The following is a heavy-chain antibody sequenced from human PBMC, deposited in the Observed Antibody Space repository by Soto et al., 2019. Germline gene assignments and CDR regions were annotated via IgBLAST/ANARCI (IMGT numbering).Heavy chain of an antibody. J-gene: IGHJ4*02. CDR2: MSYDGSNT. CDR3: SKYLLRYFDWSPFDY. Sequence: PGGSLRLSCAASGFTFSNYGMHWVRQAPGKGLEWVAVMSYDGSNTYYADSVKGLFTISRDNSKNTLYLQMSSLRAEDKAVYYCSKYLLRYFDWSPFDYWGQGTRVTVSS. CDR1: GFTFSNYG. D-gene: IGHD3-9*01. V-gene: IGHV3-30*18.